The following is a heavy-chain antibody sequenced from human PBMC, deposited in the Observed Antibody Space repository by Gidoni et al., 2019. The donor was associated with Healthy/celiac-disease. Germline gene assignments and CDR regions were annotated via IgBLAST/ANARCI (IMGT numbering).Heavy chain of an antibody. CDR2: ST. V-gene: IGHV4-39*01. D-gene: IGHD2-2*01. J-gene: IGHJ5*02. CDR3: ARQDLLHIVVVPAALSWFDP. Sequence: STYYNPSLQSRVTISVDTSKNQFSLKLSSVTAADTAVYYCARQDLLHIVVVPAALSWFDPWGQGTLVTVSS.